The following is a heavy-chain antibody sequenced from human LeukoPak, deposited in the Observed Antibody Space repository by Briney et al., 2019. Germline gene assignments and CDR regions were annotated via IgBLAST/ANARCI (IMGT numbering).Heavy chain of an antibody. CDR2: ISASGGST. V-gene: IGHV3-23*01. D-gene: IGHD1-26*01. J-gene: IGHJ5*02. CDR1: GFTFGSYS. CDR3: AKGGVGKRVLDP. Sequence: GGSLRLSCAASGFTFGSYSMNWVRQAPGKGLEWVSGISASGGSTYDADSVKGRFTISRDNSKNTLYLQMNSLRAEDTAVYYCAKGGVGKRVLDPWGQGTLVTVSS.